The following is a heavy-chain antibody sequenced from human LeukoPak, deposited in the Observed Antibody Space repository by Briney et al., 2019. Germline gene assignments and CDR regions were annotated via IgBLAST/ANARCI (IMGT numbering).Heavy chain of an antibody. D-gene: IGHD3-9*01. CDR2: TSYSGGT. V-gene: IGHV4-59*01. CDR3: ARGNFFAGTGYYDDY. CDR1: GGSFSNFY. J-gene: IGHJ4*02. Sequence: SETLSLTCSVSGGSFSNFYWSWIRQPPGKGLEWIGFTSYSGGTKYNPSLKSRVAISVDKAKNQFSLKLISVTAADTAVYYCARGNFFAGTGYYDDYWGQGTLVTVSP.